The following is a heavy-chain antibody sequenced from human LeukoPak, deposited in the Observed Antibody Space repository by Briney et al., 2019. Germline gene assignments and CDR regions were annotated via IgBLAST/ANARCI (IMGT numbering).Heavy chain of an antibody. V-gene: IGHV3-33*01. J-gene: IGHJ4*02. CDR2: IWYDGSKI. CDR1: GFTFSSYG. D-gene: IGHD6-13*01. Sequence: SLRLSCAASGFTFSSYGMHWVRQPPGKGLEWVAVIWYDGSKIYYADSVKGRFTISRDNSKHTMYMQEDRVGADGTGVYYCARGPGIAAAGTDYWGQGTLVTVSS. CDR3: ARGPGIAAAGTDY.